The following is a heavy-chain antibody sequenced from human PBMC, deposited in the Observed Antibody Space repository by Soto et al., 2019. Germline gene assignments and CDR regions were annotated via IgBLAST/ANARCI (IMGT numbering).Heavy chain of an antibody. CDR2: IYHSGST. CDR1: SGSISSSNW. D-gene: IGHD3-3*01. J-gene: IGHJ6*03. Sequence: SETLSLTCAVSSGSISSSNWWSWVRQPPGKGLEWIGEIYHSGSTNYNPSLKSRVTISVDKSKNQFSLKLSSVTAADTAVYYCARASLWSGYPIKYYYYYMDVWGKGTTVTVSS. V-gene: IGHV4-4*02. CDR3: ARASLWSGYPIKYYYYYMDV.